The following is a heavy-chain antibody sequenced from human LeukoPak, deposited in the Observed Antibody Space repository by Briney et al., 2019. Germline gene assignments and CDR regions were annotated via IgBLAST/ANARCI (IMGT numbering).Heavy chain of an antibody. CDR2: INPNSGST. D-gene: IGHD3-3*01. Sequence: ASVKVSCKASGYTFTGYYMHWVRQAPGQGLEWMGWINPNSGSTKYTQKFQGRVTMTRDTSISTAYMELSRLRSDDTAVYYCARDMSWSSDSGIGGYFDYWGQGTLVTVSS. J-gene: IGHJ4*02. CDR3: ARDMSWSSDSGIGGYFDY. CDR1: GYTFTGYY. V-gene: IGHV1-2*02.